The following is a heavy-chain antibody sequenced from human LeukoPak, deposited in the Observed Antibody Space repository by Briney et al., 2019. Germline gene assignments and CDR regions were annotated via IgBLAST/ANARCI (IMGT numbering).Heavy chain of an antibody. CDR2: ISSSGSTI. CDR1: GFTFSDYY. J-gene: IGHJ4*02. CDR3: ARDPGDGYKGNPFDY. D-gene: IGHD5-24*01. Sequence: GGSLRLSCAASGFTFSDYYMSWIRQTPGKGLEGVSYISSSGSTIYYADSVKGRFTISRDNAKNSLYLQMNTLRAEDTALYYCARDPGDGYKGNPFDYGAREPWSPSPQ. V-gene: IGHV3-11*01.